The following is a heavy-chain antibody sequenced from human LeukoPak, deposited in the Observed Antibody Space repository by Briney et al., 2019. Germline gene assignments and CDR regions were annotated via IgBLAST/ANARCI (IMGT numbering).Heavy chain of an antibody. Sequence: PGGSLRLSCAASGLTFSVSAMHWVRQASGKGLEWVGRIRSKANSYATAYAASVKGRFTISRDDSKNTAYLQMNSLKTEDTAVYYCTTQVSTVTLDYWGQGTLVTVSS. D-gene: IGHD4-17*01. J-gene: IGHJ4*02. V-gene: IGHV3-73*01. CDR2: IRSKANSYAT. CDR3: TTQVSTVTLDY. CDR1: GLTFSVSA.